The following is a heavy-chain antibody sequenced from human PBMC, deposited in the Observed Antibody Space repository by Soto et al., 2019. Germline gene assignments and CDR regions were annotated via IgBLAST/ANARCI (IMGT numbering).Heavy chain of an antibody. V-gene: IGHV1-18*01. CDR3: ARDFYGSGSYYTNWFDP. CDR2: ISAYNGNT. J-gene: IGHJ5*02. CDR1: GYTFTSYG. D-gene: IGHD3-10*01. Sequence: QVQLVQSGAEVKKPGASVKVSCKASGYTFTSYGISWVRQAPGQGLEWMGWISAYNGNTNYAQKLQGRVTMTTDTSTSTAYMELGSLRSDDTAVYYCARDFYGSGSYYTNWFDPWGQGTLVTVSS.